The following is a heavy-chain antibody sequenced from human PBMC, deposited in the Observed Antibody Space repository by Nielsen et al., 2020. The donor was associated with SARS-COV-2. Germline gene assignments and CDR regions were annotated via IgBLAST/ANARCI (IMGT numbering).Heavy chain of an antibody. V-gene: IGHV3-30*03. CDR1: GLIFSTYG. CDR3: ARVRSSGWYYYYYGMDV. CDR2: ISDDGSNK. J-gene: IGHJ6*02. Sequence: GGSLRLSCAASGLIFSTYGMHWVRQAPGKGLEWVAVISDDGSNKYYTDSVKGRFTISRDNAKNSLYLQMNSLRAEDTAVYYCARVRSSGWYYYYYGMDVWGQGTTVTVSS. D-gene: IGHD6-19*01.